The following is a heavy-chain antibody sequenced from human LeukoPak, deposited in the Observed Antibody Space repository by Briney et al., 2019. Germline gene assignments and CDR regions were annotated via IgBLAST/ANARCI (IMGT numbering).Heavy chain of an antibody. V-gene: IGHV3-21*01. CDR3: VRDTVVVDATLYYYMDV. CDR1: GFSFSNYN. CDR2: ISSTGSYI. Sequence: GSLRLSCAASGFSFSNYNMNWVRQAPGKGLEWVSSISSTGSYIYYADSLKGRFTISRDNAKNSMYLQMNSLRAEDTAVYYCVRDTVVVDATLYYYMDVWGTGTTVTVSS. J-gene: IGHJ6*03. D-gene: IGHD2-15*01.